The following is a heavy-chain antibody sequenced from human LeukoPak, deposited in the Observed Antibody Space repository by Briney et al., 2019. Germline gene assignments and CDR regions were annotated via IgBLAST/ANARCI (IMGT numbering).Heavy chain of an antibody. CDR3: ARDTHYCSSTSCYYMDV. Sequence: GGSLRLSCAASGFTFSSYSMNWVRQAPGKGLEWVSSISSSSSYIYYADSVKGRFTISRDNAKNSLYLQMNSLRAEDTAVYYCARDTHYCSSTSCYYMDVWGKGTTVTVSS. J-gene: IGHJ6*03. D-gene: IGHD2-2*01. CDR1: GFTFSSYS. V-gene: IGHV3-21*01. CDR2: ISSSSSYI.